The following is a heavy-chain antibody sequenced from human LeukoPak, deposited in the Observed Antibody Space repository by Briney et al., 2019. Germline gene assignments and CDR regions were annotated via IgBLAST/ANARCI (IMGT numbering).Heavy chain of an antibody. D-gene: IGHD3-22*01. Sequence: ASVKVSCKASGYTFTGYYMHWVRQAPGQGLEWMGWINPNSGGTNYAQKFQGRVTMTRDTSISTAYMELSRLGSDDTAVYYCARDSSGYSKDAFDIWGQGTMVTVSS. CDR3: ARDSSGYSKDAFDI. J-gene: IGHJ3*02. CDR1: GYTFTGYY. CDR2: INPNSGGT. V-gene: IGHV1-2*02.